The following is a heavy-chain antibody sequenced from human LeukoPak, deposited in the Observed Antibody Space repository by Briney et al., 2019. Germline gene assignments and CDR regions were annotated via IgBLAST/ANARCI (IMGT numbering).Heavy chain of an antibody. D-gene: IGHD6-13*01. CDR3: ARVPEAAAGTGYFDY. CDR1: GGSISSGSYY. Sequence: PSETLSLTCTVSGGSISSGSYYWSWIRQPAGKGLEWIGRIYTSGSTNYNPSLKSRVTISVDTSKNQFSLKLSSVTAADTAVYYCARVPEAAAGTGYFDYWGQGTLVTVSS. V-gene: IGHV4-61*02. J-gene: IGHJ4*02. CDR2: IYTSGST.